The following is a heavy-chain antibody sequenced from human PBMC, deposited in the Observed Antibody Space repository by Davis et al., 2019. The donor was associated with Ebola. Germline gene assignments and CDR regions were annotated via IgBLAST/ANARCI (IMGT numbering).Heavy chain of an antibody. CDR1: GGTFSSYA. Sequence: SVKVSCKASGGTFSSYAISWVRQAPGQGLEWMGGIIPIFGTANYAQKFQGRVTMTRDTSTSTVYMELSSLRSEDTAVYYCARARGEYNWFDPWGQGTLVTVSS. V-gene: IGHV1-69*05. D-gene: IGHD3-10*01. CDR2: IIPIFGTA. J-gene: IGHJ5*02. CDR3: ARARGEYNWFDP.